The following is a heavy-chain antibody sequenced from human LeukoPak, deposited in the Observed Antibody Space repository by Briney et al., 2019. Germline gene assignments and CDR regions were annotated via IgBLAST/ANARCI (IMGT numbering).Heavy chain of an antibody. Sequence: ASVKVSCKASGGTFSSYAISWVRQAPGQGLEWMGWISAYNGNTNYAQKFQGRATMTEDTSTDTAYMELSSLRSEDTAVYYCATRHPILRYFDWAIDYWGQGTLVTVSS. J-gene: IGHJ4*02. CDR2: ISAYNGNT. D-gene: IGHD3-9*01. CDR3: ATRHPILRYFDWAIDY. CDR1: GGTFSSYA. V-gene: IGHV1-18*01.